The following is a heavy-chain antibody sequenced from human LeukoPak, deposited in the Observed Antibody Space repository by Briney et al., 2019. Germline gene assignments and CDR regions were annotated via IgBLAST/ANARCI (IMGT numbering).Heavy chain of an antibody. Sequence: ASVKVSCKASGYTFTSYDINWVRQATGQGLEWMGWMNPNSGNTGYAQKFQGRVTMTRNTSISTAYMELSSLRSEDTAVYYCARAYYYGSGSRTSPFDYWGQGTLVTVSS. J-gene: IGHJ4*02. CDR3: ARAYYYGSGSRTSPFDY. CDR2: MNPNSGNT. D-gene: IGHD3-10*01. CDR1: GYTFTSYD. V-gene: IGHV1-8*01.